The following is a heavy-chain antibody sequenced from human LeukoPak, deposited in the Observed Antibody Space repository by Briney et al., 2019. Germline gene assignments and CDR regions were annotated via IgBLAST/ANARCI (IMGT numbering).Heavy chain of an antibody. D-gene: IGHD6-19*01. J-gene: IGHJ6*02. CDR3: ARLTGPGYSSGWYMYYYYGMDV. CDR2: ISSSGSTI. CDR1: GFTFSSYE. Sequence: GGSLRLSCAASGFTFSSYEMNWVRQAPGKGLEWVSYISSSGSTIYYADSVKGRFTISRDNAKNSLYLQMNSLRAEDTAVYYCARLTGPGYSSGWYMYYYYGMDVWGQGTTVTVSS. V-gene: IGHV3-48*03.